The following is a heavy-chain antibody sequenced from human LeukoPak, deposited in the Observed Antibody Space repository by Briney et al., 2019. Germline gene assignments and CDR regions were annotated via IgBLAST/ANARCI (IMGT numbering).Heavy chain of an antibody. V-gene: IGHV3-15*01. Sequence: GGSLRLSCAASGFTFSDAWMSWVRQAPGKGLEWVGRIKSKTDGGTTDYAAPVKGRFTISRDDSKNTLYLQMNSLKTEDTAVYYCTTRLYYDSSGYYGRKFDPWGQGTLVTVSS. J-gene: IGHJ5*02. D-gene: IGHD3-22*01. CDR3: TTRLYYDSSGYYGRKFDP. CDR1: GFTFSDAW. CDR2: IKSKTDGGTT.